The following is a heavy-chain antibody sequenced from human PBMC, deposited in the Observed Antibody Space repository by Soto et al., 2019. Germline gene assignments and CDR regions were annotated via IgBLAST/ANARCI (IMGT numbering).Heavy chain of an antibody. CDR1: GGTFSSDA. CDR2: IIPISGTT. V-gene: IGHV1-69*01. D-gene: IGHD3-10*01. Sequence: QVQLVQSGAEVKKPGSSVKVSCKASGGTFSSDAIIWVRQAPRRGLEWMGGIIPISGTTNYAQKFQGRVTITADESTSTVYMERSSLRSEDTAVYYCARDAGDMIRGVMGFFDYWGQGTLVTVSS. CDR3: ARDAGDMIRGVMGFFDY. J-gene: IGHJ4*02.